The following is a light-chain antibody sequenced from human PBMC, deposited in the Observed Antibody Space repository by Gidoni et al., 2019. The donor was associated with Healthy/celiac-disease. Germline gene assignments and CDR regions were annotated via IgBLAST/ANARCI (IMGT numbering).Light chain of an antibody. CDR1: QTISTY. V-gene: IGKV1-39*01. Sequence: DIQMTQSPSSLSASVGDRVTITCRASQTISTYLNWYQQRPGEAPKLLVYAASSLQRGVPSRFSATESGTDFTLTINGLQPEDFATYSCQQSYSMPRTFGQGTKVEV. J-gene: IGKJ1*01. CDR3: QQSYSMPRT. CDR2: AAS.